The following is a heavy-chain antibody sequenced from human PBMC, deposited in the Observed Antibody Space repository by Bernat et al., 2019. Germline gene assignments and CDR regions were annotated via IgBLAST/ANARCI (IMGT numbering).Heavy chain of an antibody. V-gene: IGHV1-2*04. CDR1: GYTFTGYY. D-gene: IGHD6-6*01. Sequence: QVQLVQSGAEVKKPGASVKVSCKASGYTFTGYYMHWVRQAPGQGLEWMGWINPNSGGTNYAQKFQGWVTMTRDTSISTAYMELSRLRSDDTAVYYCERDLSYSSSWGEYYFDYWGQGTLVTVSS. CDR3: ERDLSYSSSWGEYYFDY. J-gene: IGHJ4*02. CDR2: INPNSGGT.